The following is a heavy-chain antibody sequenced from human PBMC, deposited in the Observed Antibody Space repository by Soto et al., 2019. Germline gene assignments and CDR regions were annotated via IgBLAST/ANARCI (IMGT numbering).Heavy chain of an antibody. CDR3: ARVNSATGSMHFDH. V-gene: IGHV3-21*01. Sequence: EVQLVESGGGLVKPGGSLRLTCAGSTFNFTHYTLSWVRQAPGKGLEWVSSISATNTYIFYADSEKGRFTISRDNAKKSVSLQMSSLRAEDTALYYCARVNSATGSMHFDHWGQGTLVTVSS. J-gene: IGHJ4*02. CDR2: ISATNTYI. D-gene: IGHD3-9*01. CDR1: TFNFTHYT.